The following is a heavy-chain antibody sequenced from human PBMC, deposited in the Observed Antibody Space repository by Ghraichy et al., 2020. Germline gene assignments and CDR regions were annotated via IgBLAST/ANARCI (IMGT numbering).Heavy chain of an antibody. V-gene: IGHV4-34*01. CDR2: INHSGST. CDR1: GGSFSGYY. D-gene: IGHD3-22*01. Sequence: ETLSLTCAVYGGSFSGYYWSWIRQPPGKGLEWIGEINHSGSTNYNPSLKSRVTISVDTSKNQFSLKLSSVTAADTAVYYCARVRGYYKLVFDYWGQGTLVTVSS. J-gene: IGHJ4*02. CDR3: ARVRGYYKLVFDY.